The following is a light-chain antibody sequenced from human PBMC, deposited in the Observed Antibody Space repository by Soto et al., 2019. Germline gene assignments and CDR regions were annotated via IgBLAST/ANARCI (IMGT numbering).Light chain of an antibody. J-gene: IGLJ2*01. CDR3: YSAADNIVL. Sequence: SYELTQPSSVSVAPGQTARITCSGDVLAKKYARWIQQKPGQAPVVVIYKDGERPSGIPERFSGSSSGTTVTLTISGAQVEDEADYYCYSAADNIVLFGGGTKLTVL. CDR1: VLAKKY. CDR2: KDG. V-gene: IGLV3-27*01.